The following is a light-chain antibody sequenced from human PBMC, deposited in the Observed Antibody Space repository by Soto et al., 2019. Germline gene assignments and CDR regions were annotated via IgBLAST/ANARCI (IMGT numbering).Light chain of an antibody. J-gene: IGKJ1*01. CDR1: QSISHW. CDR2: DAS. Sequence: DIQMTQSPATLSASVGDSVTITCRASQSISHWLAWYQQKPGKAPKFLIYDASSLESGVPSRFSGGGSGTEFTLTISSLQPDDFATYYCQQYDSVLGTFGPGTKVDIK. V-gene: IGKV1-5*01. CDR3: QQYDSVLGT.